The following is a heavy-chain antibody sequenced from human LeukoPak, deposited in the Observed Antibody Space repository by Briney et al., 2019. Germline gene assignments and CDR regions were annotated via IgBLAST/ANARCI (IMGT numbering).Heavy chain of an antibody. CDR3: TTCQTYSSSSN. J-gene: IGHJ4*02. CDR1: GLTVSSNY. D-gene: IGHD6-6*01. Sequence: GGSLRLSCAASGLTVSSNYLSWVRQAPGKGLEWVSVLYTIGNTYYADSVRGRFTISRDNSRNTLYLQMNSLKTEDTAVYYCTTCQTYSSSSNWGQGTLVTVSS. CDR2: LYTIGNT. V-gene: IGHV3-66*01.